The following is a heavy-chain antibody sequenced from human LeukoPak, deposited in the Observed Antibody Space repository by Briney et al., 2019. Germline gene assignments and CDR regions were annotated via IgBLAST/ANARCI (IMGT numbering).Heavy chain of an antibody. CDR3: ASATNYYYYYMDV. Sequence: SSKTLSLTRTGTAGSIRSYYWSWIRQPAGKGLEWIGRIYTSGSTNYNPSLKSRVTMSVDASKNQFSLKLSSVTAADTAVYYCASATNYYYYYMDVWGKGTTVTVSS. J-gene: IGHJ6*03. CDR1: AGSIRSYY. CDR2: IYTSGST. V-gene: IGHV4-4*07.